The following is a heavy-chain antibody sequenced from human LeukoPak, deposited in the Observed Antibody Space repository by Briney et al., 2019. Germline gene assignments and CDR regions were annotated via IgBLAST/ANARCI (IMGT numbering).Heavy chain of an antibody. CDR1: GFTFSSDA. CDR3: AKDQASGSSPDAFDI. CDR2: ISGSGGST. J-gene: IGHJ3*02. V-gene: IGHV3-23*01. Sequence: VGSLRLSCAASGFTFSSDAMSWVRQAPAKGLEWVSAISGSGGSTYYADSLKGRFTISRDNSKNTLYLQMNSLRAEDTAVYYCAKDQASGSSPDAFDIWGQGTMVTVSS. D-gene: IGHD6-6*01.